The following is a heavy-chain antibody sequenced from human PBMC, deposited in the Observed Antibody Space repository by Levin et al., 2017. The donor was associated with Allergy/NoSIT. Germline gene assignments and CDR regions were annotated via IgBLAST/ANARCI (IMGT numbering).Heavy chain of an antibody. Sequence: GESLKISCAASGFTFSSYGMHWVRQAPGKGLEWVAVISYDGSNKYYADSVKGRFTISRDNSKNTLYLQMNSLRAEDTAVYYCAKVRVRVMTTVTAFDYWGQGTLVTVSS. J-gene: IGHJ4*02. V-gene: IGHV3-30*18. CDR3: AKVRVRVMTTVTAFDY. D-gene: IGHD4-17*01. CDR1: GFTFSSYG. CDR2: ISYDGSNK.